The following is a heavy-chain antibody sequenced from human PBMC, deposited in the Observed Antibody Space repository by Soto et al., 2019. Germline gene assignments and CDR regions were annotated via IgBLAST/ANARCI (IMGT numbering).Heavy chain of an antibody. V-gene: IGHV3-33*01. Sequence: QVQLVESGGGVVQPGRSLRLSCAASGFTFNNYGMHWVRQAPGKGLEWVAVIWYDGSNKYYADSVKGRFTISRDNSKNTLDLQMTGLRADDTAVYYCATTTVTTGWYFAYWGQGTLVTVSS. CDR1: GFTFNNYG. D-gene: IGHD4-17*01. CDR3: ATTTVTTGWYFAY. CDR2: IWYDGSNK. J-gene: IGHJ4*02.